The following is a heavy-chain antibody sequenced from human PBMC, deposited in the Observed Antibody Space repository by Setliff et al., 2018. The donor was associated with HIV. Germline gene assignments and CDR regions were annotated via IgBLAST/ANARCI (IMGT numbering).Heavy chain of an antibody. J-gene: IGHJ4*02. CDR2: IKSKTDGGTT. D-gene: IGHD1-26*01. CDR1: DFTVTNAW. V-gene: IGHV3-15*07. CDR3: TTDLGGSYHGWNY. Sequence: LRLSCAASDFTVTNAWMNWVRQAPGKGLEWVGRIKSKTDGGTTDYAAPVKGRFTISRDDSKNTLYLQMNSLKTEDTAVYYCTTDLGGSYHGWNYWGQGTLVTVSS.